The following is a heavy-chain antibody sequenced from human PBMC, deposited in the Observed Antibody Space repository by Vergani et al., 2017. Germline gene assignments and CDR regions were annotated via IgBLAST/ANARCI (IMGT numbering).Heavy chain of an antibody. V-gene: IGHV3-21*01. Sequence: EVQLVESGGGLVKPGGSLRLSCAASGFTFSSYSMNWVRQAPGKGLEWVSSISSSSSYIYYADSVKGRFTISRDNAKNSLYLQMNSLRAEDTAVYYCARGLQIKTRFYYFDYWGQGTLVTVSS. CDR2: ISSSSSYI. D-gene: IGHD3-3*01. J-gene: IGHJ4*02. CDR1: GFTFSSYS. CDR3: ARGLQIKTRFYYFDY.